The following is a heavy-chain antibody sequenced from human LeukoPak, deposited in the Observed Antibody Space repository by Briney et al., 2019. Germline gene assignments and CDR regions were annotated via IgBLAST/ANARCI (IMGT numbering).Heavy chain of an antibody. CDR2: INPNSGGT. CDR3: ARVAELYSSSWYVDY. D-gene: IGHD6-13*01. J-gene: IGHJ4*02. Sequence: ASVKVSCKASGYTFIGYYMHWVRQAPGQGLEWMGWINPNSGGTNYAQKFQGRVTMTRDTSISTAYMELSRLRSDDTAVYYCARVAELYSSSWYVDYWGQGTLVTVSS. CDR1: GYTFIGYY. V-gene: IGHV1-2*02.